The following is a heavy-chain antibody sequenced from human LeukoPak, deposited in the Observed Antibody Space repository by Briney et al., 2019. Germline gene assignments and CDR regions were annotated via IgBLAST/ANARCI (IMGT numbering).Heavy chain of an antibody. D-gene: IGHD2-21*02. CDR2: IYHSGST. Sequence: PSETLSLTCTVSGYSISSGYYWGWIRQPPGKGLEWIGSIYHSGSTYYNPSLKSRVTISVDTSKNQFSLKLSSVTAADTAVYYCARYRNCGGDCYDAFDIWGQGTMVTVSS. CDR1: GYSISSGYY. J-gene: IGHJ3*02. V-gene: IGHV4-38-2*02. CDR3: ARYRNCGGDCYDAFDI.